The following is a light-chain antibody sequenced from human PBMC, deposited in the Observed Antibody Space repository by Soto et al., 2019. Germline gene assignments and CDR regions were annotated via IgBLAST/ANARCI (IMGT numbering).Light chain of an antibody. Sequence: QSVLTQPPSASGTPGQRVTISCSGSSSNIGSNYVYWYQQLPGTAPKLLIYRNNQRPSGVPDRFSGSKSGTSASLAISGLRSEDEADYYGAAWDDRPSASYVFGAVSKVTVL. CDR3: AAWDDRPSASYV. CDR1: SSNIGSNY. V-gene: IGLV1-47*01. J-gene: IGLJ1*01. CDR2: RNN.